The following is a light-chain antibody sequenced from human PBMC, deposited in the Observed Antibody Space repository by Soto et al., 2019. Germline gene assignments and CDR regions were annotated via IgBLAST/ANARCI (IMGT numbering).Light chain of an antibody. V-gene: IGKV1-39*01. CDR1: QTISSY. CDR2: AAT. CDR3: QQSYNTPWA. Sequence: DIQMTQSPSSLSASVGDRVTITCRASQTISSYLNWYQHKPGKAPKLLIYAATGLQSGVPSRFSGSGSGTDFTLTISSLQPVDFATYYCQQSYNTPWAFGQGTKVEIK. J-gene: IGKJ1*01.